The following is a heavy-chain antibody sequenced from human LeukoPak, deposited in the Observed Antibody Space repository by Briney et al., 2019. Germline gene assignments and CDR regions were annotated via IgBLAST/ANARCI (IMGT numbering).Heavy chain of an antibody. Sequence: PGGSLRLSCAASGFTLRNAWMSWVRQAPGKGLEWVGRIKSKGDGETTDNAAPVKGRLTMSRDDSKATLYLQMNTLKAEDTAVYYCTTDLGLTMIRGVIVNWGQGALVTVSS. V-gene: IGHV3-15*01. CDR1: GFTLRNAW. J-gene: IGHJ4*02. CDR2: IKSKGDGETT. D-gene: IGHD3-10*01. CDR3: TTDLGLTMIRGVIVN.